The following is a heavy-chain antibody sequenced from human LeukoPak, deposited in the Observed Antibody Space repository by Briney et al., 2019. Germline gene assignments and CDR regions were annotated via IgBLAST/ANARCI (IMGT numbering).Heavy chain of an antibody. D-gene: IGHD3-22*01. CDR1: GFTFSSYA. J-gene: IGHJ4*02. CDR2: ISGSGGST. CDR3: AKDMSSGYYRYYFDY. V-gene: IGHV3-23*01. Sequence: GGSLRLSCAASGFTFSSYAMSWVRQAPGKGLELVSAISGSGGSTYYADSVKGRFTISRDNSKNTLYLQMNSLRAEDTAVYYCAKDMSSGYYRYYFDYWGQGTLVTVSS.